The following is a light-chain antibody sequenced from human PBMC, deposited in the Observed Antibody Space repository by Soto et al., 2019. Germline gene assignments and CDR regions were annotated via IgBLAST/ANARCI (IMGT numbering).Light chain of an antibody. Sequence: DIQMTQSPSSLSASVGDRVTITCQASQDISNYLNWYQQKPGKAPKLLLYDASNLKTGVPSRSSGSGSGTDFTFTISSLQPEDIATYYCQQYDNLPLTFGGGTKVEIK. CDR2: DAS. J-gene: IGKJ4*01. V-gene: IGKV1-33*01. CDR3: QQYDNLPLT. CDR1: QDISNY.